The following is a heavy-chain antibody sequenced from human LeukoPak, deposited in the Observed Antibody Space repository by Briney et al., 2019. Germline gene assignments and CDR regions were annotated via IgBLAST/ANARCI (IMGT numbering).Heavy chain of an antibody. J-gene: IGHJ5*02. V-gene: IGHV1-69*06. CDR2: IIPIFGTA. D-gene: IGHD4-17*01. CDR1: GGTFSSYA. Sequence: SVKVSCKASGGTFSSYAMSWVRQAPGQGLEWMGGIIPIFGTANYAQKFQGRVTITADKSTSTAYMELSSLRSEDTAVYYCARSTVTPNWFDPWGQGTLVTVSS. CDR3: ARSTVTPNWFDP.